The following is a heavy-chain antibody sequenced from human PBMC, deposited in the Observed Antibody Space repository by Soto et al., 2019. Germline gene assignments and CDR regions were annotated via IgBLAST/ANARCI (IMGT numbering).Heavy chain of an antibody. CDR3: AKARDIVVVPAEVWYGMDV. V-gene: IGHV3-23*01. J-gene: IGHJ6*02. CDR2: ISGSGGST. CDR1: GFAFSSYA. D-gene: IGHD2-2*01. Sequence: GGSLRLSCADSGFAFSSYAMSWFRQAPGKGLEWVSAISGSGGSTYYADYVKGRFTISRDNSKNTLYLQMNSLRAEDTAVYYCAKARDIVVVPAEVWYGMDVWGQGTTGTVSS.